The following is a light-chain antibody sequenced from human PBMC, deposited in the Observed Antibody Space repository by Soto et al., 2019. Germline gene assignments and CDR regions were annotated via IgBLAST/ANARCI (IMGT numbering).Light chain of an antibody. Sequence: DIVMTQSPATLSVAPGGRATLSCRASQSVSSSYLAWYQQKPGQAPRLLIYGASSRATGIPDRFSGSGSGTDFTLTISRLEPEDFAVYYCQQYGSSRGTFGQGTKV. V-gene: IGKV3-20*01. CDR3: QQYGSSRGT. CDR1: QSVSSSY. CDR2: GAS. J-gene: IGKJ1*01.